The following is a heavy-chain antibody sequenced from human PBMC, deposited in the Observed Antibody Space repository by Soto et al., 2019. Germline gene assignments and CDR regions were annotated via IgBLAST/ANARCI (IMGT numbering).Heavy chain of an antibody. CDR1: GFTFSSYA. V-gene: IGHV3-23*01. D-gene: IGHD2-2*01. J-gene: IGHJ5*02. Sequence: PGGSLRLSCAASGFTFSSYAMSWVRQAPGKGLEWVSAISGSGGSTYYADSVKGRFTISRDNSKNTLYLQMNSLRAEDTAVYYCAKDLDIVVVPAEKGSWFDPWGQGTLVTVSS. CDR3: AKDLDIVVVPAEKGSWFDP. CDR2: ISGSGGST.